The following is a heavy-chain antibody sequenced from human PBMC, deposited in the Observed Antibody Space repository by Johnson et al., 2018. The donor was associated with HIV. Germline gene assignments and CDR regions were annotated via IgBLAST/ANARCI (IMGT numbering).Heavy chain of an antibody. CDR1: GFTFSSYG. V-gene: IGHV3-13*01. J-gene: IGHJ3*02. CDR2: IGTAGDR. Sequence: VQLVESGGGVVQPGGSLRLSCAASGFTFSSYGMHWVRQAPGKGLEWVSAIGTAGDRYYTGSVKGRFTISRENAKNSLYLQMNSLRAEDTAVYYCARAGARAFDIWGQGTMVTVSS. CDR3: ARAGARAFDI. D-gene: IGHD1-26*01.